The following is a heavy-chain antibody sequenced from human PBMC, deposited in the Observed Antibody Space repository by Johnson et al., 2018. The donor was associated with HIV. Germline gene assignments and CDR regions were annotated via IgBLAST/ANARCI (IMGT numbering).Heavy chain of an antibody. V-gene: IGHV3-23*04. Sequence: VQLVESGGGVVQPGRSLRLSCVASELTSSNYAISWVRQAPGQGLEWVSAISASGRDIYYGDSVNGRFTISRDNSKNTLYLQMNSLRAEDTAVYYCAKGPWDLPNAFNIWGRGTMVIVSS. CDR2: ISASGRDI. CDR3: AKGPWDLPNAFNI. CDR1: ELTSSNYA. D-gene: IGHD1-26*01. J-gene: IGHJ3*02.